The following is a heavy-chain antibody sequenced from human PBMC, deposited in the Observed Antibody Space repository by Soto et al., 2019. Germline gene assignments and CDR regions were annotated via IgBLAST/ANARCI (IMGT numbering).Heavy chain of an antibody. Sequence: QVQLVQSGAEVKKPGASVKVSCKASGYTLSDANINWVRQAPGQGPEWMGILNPRADSTNYAQKFQXXVXMXXDTSTSTVYMELSGLRSEDTAVYYCARDLRAGGDYWGQGTLVTVSS. D-gene: IGHD1-26*01. CDR1: GYTLSDAN. CDR2: LNPRADST. J-gene: IGHJ4*02. CDR3: ARDLRAGGDY. V-gene: IGHV1-46*01.